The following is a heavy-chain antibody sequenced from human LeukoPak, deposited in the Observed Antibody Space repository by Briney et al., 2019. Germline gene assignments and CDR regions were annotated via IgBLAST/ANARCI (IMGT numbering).Heavy chain of an antibody. J-gene: IGHJ4*02. D-gene: IGHD6-13*01. CDR1: GFTFSSYA. V-gene: IGHV3-23*01. Sequence: GGSLRLSCAASGFTFSSYAMSWVRQAPGKGLEWVSAISGSGGSTYYADSVKGRFTISRDNSKNTLYLQMNSLRAEDTAVYYCAKDPAGSSSWYEAYWGQGTLVTVSS. CDR2: ISGSGGST. CDR3: AKDPAGSSSWYEAY.